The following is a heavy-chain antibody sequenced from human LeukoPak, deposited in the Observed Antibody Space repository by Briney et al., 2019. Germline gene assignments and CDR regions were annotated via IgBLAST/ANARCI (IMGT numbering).Heavy chain of an antibody. J-gene: IGHJ5*02. CDR2: IYTSGST. D-gene: IGHD3-22*01. V-gene: IGHV4-61*02. CDR1: GGSISSGSYY. CDR3: ARGPYDSSGYYYGNRWFDP. Sequence: SETLSLTCTVSGGSISSGSYYRSWIRQPAGKGLEWIGRIYTSGSTNYNPSLKSRVTISVDTSKNQFSLKLSSVTAADTAVYYCARGPYDSSGYYYGNRWFDPWGQGTLVTVSS.